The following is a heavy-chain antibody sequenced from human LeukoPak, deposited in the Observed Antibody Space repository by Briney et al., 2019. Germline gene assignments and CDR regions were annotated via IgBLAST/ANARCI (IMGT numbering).Heavy chain of an antibody. CDR3: AGQGSGRYYFDY. J-gene: IGHJ4*02. D-gene: IGHD3-10*01. CDR2: IYYSGST. V-gene: IGHV4-39*01. Sequence: PSETLSLTCTVSGGSISSSNYYWGWIRQPPGQGLEWIESIYYSGSTYYNPSLKSRVTISVDTSKNQFSLKLSSVTAADTAVYYCAGQGSGRYYFDYWGQGTLVTVSS. CDR1: GGSISSSNYY.